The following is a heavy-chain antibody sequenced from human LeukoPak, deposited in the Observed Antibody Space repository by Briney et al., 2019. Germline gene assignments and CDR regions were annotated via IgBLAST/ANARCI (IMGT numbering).Heavy chain of an antibody. CDR1: GGSISSGYY. D-gene: IGHD3-10*01. V-gene: IGHV4-38-2*02. CDR3: ARDTPMVRGVTDY. J-gene: IGHJ4*02. Sequence: SETLSLTCTVSGGSISSGYYWGWIRQPPGKGLEWIGSIYHSGSTYYNPSLKGRVTISVDTSKNQFSLKLSSVTAADTAVYYCARDTPMVRGVTDYWGQGTLVTVSS. CDR2: IYHSGST.